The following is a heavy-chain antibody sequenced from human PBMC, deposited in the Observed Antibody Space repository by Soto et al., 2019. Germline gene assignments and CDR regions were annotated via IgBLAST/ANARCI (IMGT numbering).Heavy chain of an antibody. CDR3: ARGGYYPYYFDY. CDR2: IYYSGST. D-gene: IGHD3-22*01. J-gene: IGHJ4*02. CDR1: GGSISSGGYY. Sequence: SETVSLTCTVSGGSISSGGYYWSWIRQHPGKGLEWIGYIYYSGSTYYNPSLKSRVTISVDTSKNQFSLKLSSVTAADTAVYYCARGGYYPYYFDYWGQGTLVTAPQ. V-gene: IGHV4-31*03.